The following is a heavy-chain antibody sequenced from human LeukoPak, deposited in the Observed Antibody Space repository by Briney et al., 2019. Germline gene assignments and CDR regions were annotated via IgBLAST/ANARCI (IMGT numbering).Heavy chain of an antibody. CDR1: GGSISSGSYY. V-gene: IGHV4-61*02. CDR2: IYTSGST. J-gene: IGHJ4*02. Sequence: SETLSLTCTVSGGSISSGSYYWSWIRQPAGKGLEWIGRIYTSGSTNYNPSLKSRVTISVDTSKNQFSLKLSSVTAADTAVYYCAAQWLVDFDYWGQGTLVTVSS. CDR3: AAQWLVDFDY. D-gene: IGHD6-19*01.